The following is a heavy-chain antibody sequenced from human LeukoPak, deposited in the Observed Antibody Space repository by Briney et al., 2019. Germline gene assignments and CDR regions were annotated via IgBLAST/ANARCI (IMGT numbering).Heavy chain of an antibody. J-gene: IGHJ4*02. CDR3: ARVMDYSYGQYFFHY. CDR1: GGSISSYY. V-gene: IGHV4-59*01. CDR2: ISYSGST. Sequence: SETLSLTCTVSGGSISSYYWSWIRQPPGKGLEWIGYISYSGSTNYNPSLKSRVTISVDTSKNQFSLKLTSVTAADTAVYYCARVMDYSYGQYFFHYWGQGTLVTVSS. D-gene: IGHD5-18*01.